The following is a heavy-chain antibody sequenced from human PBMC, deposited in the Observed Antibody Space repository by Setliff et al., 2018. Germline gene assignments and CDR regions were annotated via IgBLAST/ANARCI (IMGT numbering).Heavy chain of an antibody. J-gene: IGHJ5*02. CDR3: AAVGTSAGGGWFDP. V-gene: IGHV4-39*07. CDR2: TSYGGNT. Sequence: SETLSLTCTVSGASISANHYWGWIRQTPGKGLEWIGSTSYGGNTYYDPSLKSRVTISIDMSRNQFSLKLTSATAADTAVYFCAAVGTSAGGGWFDPWGQGTLVTVSS. D-gene: IGHD1-26*01. CDR1: GASISANHY.